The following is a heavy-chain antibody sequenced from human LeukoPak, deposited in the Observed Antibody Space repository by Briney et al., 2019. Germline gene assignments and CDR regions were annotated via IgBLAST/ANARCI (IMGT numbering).Heavy chain of an antibody. Sequence: GASVKVCCTASGYTFTSYGISLVRQAPGRGLEWMGWISAYNGNTNYAQKLQGRVAMTTDTSTSTAYMELRSLRSDDTAVYYCARGDQEWLLEFDYWGQGTLVTVSS. D-gene: IGHD3-3*01. CDR3: ARGDQEWLLEFDY. J-gene: IGHJ4*02. CDR2: ISAYNGNT. V-gene: IGHV1-18*01. CDR1: GYTFTSYG.